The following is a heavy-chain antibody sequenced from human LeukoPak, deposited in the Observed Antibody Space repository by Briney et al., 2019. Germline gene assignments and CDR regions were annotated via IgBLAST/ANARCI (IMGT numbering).Heavy chain of an antibody. CDR2: ISSSGSTI. CDR1: GFTFSDYY. CDR3: ARDTYDSTPLSGGNY. J-gene: IGHJ4*02. Sequence: PGGSLRLSCAASGFTFSDYYMSWIRQAPGKGLEWVSYISSSGSTIYYADSVKGRFTISRDNAKNPLYLQMNSLRAEDTAVYYCARDTYDSTPLSGGNYWGQGTLVTVSS. V-gene: IGHV3-11*01. D-gene: IGHD3-22*01.